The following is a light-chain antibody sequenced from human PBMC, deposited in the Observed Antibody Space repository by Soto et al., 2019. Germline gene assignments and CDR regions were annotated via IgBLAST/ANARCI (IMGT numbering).Light chain of an antibody. V-gene: IGKV1-5*03. J-gene: IGKJ1*01. Sequence: DIQMTQSPSTLSASVGYRVTITCRSIQSISSWLAWHQQKPGKAPKLLIYKASSLESGVPSRFSGSGSGTEFTLTISSLQPDDFATFYCQQYNSYSPTFGQGTKVDIK. CDR1: QSISSW. CDR3: QQYNSYSPT. CDR2: KAS.